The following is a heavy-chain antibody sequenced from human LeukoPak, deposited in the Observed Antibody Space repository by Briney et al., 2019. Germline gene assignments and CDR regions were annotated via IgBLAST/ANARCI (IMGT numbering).Heavy chain of an antibody. CDR3: ARVTGYSSGWGPYYYYGMDV. Sequence: QPGGSLRLSCAASGFTFSSYAMHWDRQAPGKGLEWVAVISYDGSNKYYADSVKGRFTISRDNSKNTLYLQMNSLRAEDTAVYYCARVTGYSSGWGPYYYYGMDVWGQGTTVTVSS. CDR1: GFTFSSYA. D-gene: IGHD6-19*01. CDR2: ISYDGSNK. V-gene: IGHV3-30-3*01. J-gene: IGHJ6*02.